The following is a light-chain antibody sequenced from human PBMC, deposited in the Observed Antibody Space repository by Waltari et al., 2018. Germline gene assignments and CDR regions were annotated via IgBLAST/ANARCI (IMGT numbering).Light chain of an antibody. J-gene: IGLJ1*01. CDR3: HVWHPHVDPGV. V-gene: IGLV3-21*04. CDR2: YDR. CDR1: NIGTYS. Sequence: SYVVTQPPSVSVAPGETATITCGGDNIGTYSVHWYQQKAGQAPVLVIFYDRARPSGIPDRVSVSDTGNSATQTISRVEAGDEGRYYCHVWHPHVDPGVFGTGTEGTVL.